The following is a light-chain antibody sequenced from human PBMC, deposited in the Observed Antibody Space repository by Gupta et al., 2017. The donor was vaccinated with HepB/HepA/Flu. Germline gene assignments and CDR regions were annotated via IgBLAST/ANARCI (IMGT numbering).Light chain of an antibody. CDR3: HHYNSSPWT. Sequence: DIKMTQSPSSLSASVGDRVTITCRASQGISNYLAWFQQKPGKAPKSLIYAASRWQSGVPSKFSGSGSGTDFTLTISSREPEDFATYYCHHYNSSPWTFGQWTKVEIK. V-gene: IGKV1-16*02. CDR2: AAS. CDR1: QGISNY. J-gene: IGKJ1*01.